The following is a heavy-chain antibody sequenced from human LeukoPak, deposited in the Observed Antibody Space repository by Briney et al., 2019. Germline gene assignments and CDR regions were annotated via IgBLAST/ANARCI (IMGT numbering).Heavy chain of an antibody. D-gene: IGHD3-22*01. V-gene: IGHV1-2*02. Sequence: ASVKVSCKASGYTFTGYYMHWVRQAPGQGLEWMGWINPNSGGTNYAQKFQGRVTMTRDTSISTAYMELSRLRSDDTAVYNCARPRIYYYDSSGYEAHFDYWGQGTLVTVSS. J-gene: IGHJ4*02. CDR2: INPNSGGT. CDR1: GYTFTGYY. CDR3: ARPRIYYYDSSGYEAHFDY.